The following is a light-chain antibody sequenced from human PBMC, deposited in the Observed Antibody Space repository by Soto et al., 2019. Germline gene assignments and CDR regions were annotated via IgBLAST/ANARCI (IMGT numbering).Light chain of an antibody. CDR2: GAS. CDR1: QSVSSSY. J-gene: IGKJ1*01. V-gene: IGKV3-20*01. CDR3: QQYNNWPRA. Sequence: IGLTQSPGTLSLSPGERATLSCRASQSVSSSYLAWYQQKPGQAPRLLIYGASSRATGVPDRFSGSGSGTEFTLTISSLQSEDFAVYYCQQYNNWPRAFGQGTKVDIK.